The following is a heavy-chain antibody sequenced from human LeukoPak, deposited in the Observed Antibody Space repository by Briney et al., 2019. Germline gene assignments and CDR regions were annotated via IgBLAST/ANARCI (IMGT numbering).Heavy chain of an antibody. CDR3: ARESNSGWYTGGVDH. J-gene: IGHJ4*02. V-gene: IGHV4-59*01. CDR2: INYNGRT. CDR1: GASLSTYY. Sequence: SETLSLTCTVSGASLSTYYWTWIRQPPGKGLEWIGYINYNGRTNYNPSLMSRVTISIDTSKNQFSLKLNSVTAADTAIYYCARESNSGWYTGGVDHWGPGTPVTASS. D-gene: IGHD2-8*01.